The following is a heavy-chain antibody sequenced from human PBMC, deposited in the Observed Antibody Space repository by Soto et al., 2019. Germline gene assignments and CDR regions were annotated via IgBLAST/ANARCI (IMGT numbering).Heavy chain of an antibody. V-gene: IGHV4-30-4*01. J-gene: IGHJ4*02. CDR2: MSYSGST. D-gene: IGHD3-22*01. Sequence: QVQLQESGPGLVKPSQTLSLTCTVSGGSISSGGYYWSWIRQPPGKGLEWIAYMSYSGSTYYNPSLKSRVTLSVDTSKNQFSLKLRSVTAADTAVYYCASPSGSFLYYFDNWGQGTLVTVSS. CDR1: GGSISSGGYY. CDR3: ASPSGSFLYYFDN.